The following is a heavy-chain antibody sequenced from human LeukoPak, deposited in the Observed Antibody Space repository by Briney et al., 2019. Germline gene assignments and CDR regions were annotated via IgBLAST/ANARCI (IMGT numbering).Heavy chain of an antibody. D-gene: IGHD2-15*01. J-gene: IGHJ5*02. V-gene: IGHV1-69*05. CDR1: GATFSSYA. CDR3: ALLCSGASFYGDWFDP. Sequence: GSSVKLFCKASGATFSSYAISWVREGPGQGLEWMGGIIPIFGTADYAQKFQGRITITTDESTSTAYMELSSLRSEDTAVYYFALLCSGASFYGDWFDPWGPGTLVTVSS. CDR2: IIPIFGTA.